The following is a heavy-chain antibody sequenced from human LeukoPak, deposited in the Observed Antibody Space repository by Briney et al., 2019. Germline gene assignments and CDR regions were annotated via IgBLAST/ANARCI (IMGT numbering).Heavy chain of an antibody. V-gene: IGHV4-59*08. CDR2: IYYSGST. D-gene: IGHD1-26*01. Sequence: SETLSLTCTVSGGSIRNYYWSWIRQPPGKSPEWIGYIYYSGSTKYNPSLKSRVTISVDTSKNQFSLKLNSVTAADTAVYYCARSWYNGNYHGAFNMWDEGTMVTVTS. CDR1: GGSIRNYY. CDR3: ARSWYNGNYHGAFNM. J-gene: IGHJ3*02.